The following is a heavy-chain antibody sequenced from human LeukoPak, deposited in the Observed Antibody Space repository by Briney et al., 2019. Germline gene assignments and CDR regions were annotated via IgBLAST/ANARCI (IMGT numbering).Heavy chain of an antibody. V-gene: IGHV3-11*04. CDR1: GFSFSDYY. D-gene: IGHD5-24*01. CDR3: ARIGDDYNEYLDY. CDR2: ISSSGNTI. J-gene: IGHJ4*02. Sequence: GGSLGLSCAASGFSFSDYYMSWIRQAPGKGLEWVSYISSSGNTIHYTDSLKGRFTISRDNARNSLFLQMDSLRAEDTAVYYCARIGDDYNEYLDYWGQGTRVTVSS.